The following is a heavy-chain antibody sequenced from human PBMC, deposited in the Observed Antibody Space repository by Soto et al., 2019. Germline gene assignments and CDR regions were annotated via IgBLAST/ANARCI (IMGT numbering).Heavy chain of an antibody. CDR2: IYYSGST. J-gene: IGHJ4*02. CDR3: ARLARYYLWGSYHYYFDY. D-gene: IGHD3-16*02. V-gene: IGHV4-39*01. Sequence: SETLSLTCSVSSGSIRISNYYWGWVRQPPGKALEWIGSIYYSGSTLDNPSLKSRVTLSVDTPNNQFSLSLSSVTAADTAVHYCARLARYYLWGSYHYYFDYWGQGTLVT. CDR1: SGSIRISNYY.